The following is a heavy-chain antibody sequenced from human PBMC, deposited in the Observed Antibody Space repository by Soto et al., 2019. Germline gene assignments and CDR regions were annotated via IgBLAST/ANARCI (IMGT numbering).Heavy chain of an antibody. CDR1: GYHFTLYG. J-gene: IGHJ6*02. D-gene: IGHD5-12*01. CDR2: IGAYSGKE. V-gene: IGHV1-18*04. CDR3: ARGAPDIVAPDKLPDGMDV. Sequence: ASVKVSCTASGYHFTLYGMSWVRQAPGQGLVWMGWIGAYSGKEACAERFRGRLTMTIGPSTSIVYMELRSLRVDDTAVYYCARGAPDIVAPDKLPDGMDVWGQGTTVTVSS.